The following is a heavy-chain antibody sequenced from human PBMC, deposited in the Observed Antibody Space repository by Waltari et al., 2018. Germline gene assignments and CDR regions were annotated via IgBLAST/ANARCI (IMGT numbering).Heavy chain of an antibody. CDR1: GGSFSGYY. J-gene: IGHJ6*03. CDR2: INHSGST. V-gene: IGHV4-34*01. Sequence: QVQLQQWGAGLLKPSETLSLTCAVYGGSFSGYYWSWIRQPPGKGLEWIGEINHSGSTNYSPSLKSRVTISVDTSKNQFSLKLSSVTAADTAVYYCARASITDYYYYYYMDVWGKGTTVTVSS. CDR3: ARASITDYYYYYYMDV.